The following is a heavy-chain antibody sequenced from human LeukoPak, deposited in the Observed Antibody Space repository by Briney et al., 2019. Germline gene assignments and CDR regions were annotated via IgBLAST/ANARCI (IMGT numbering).Heavy chain of an antibody. J-gene: IGHJ4*02. V-gene: IGHV4-34*01. CDR1: GYSISTGYY. CDR3: ARHDYGGNGRLFDY. D-gene: IGHD4-23*01. CDR2: INHSGST. Sequence: SETLSLTCTVSGYSISTGYYWSWIRQPPGKGLEWIGEINHSGSTNYNPSLKSRVTISVDTSKNQFSLKLSSVTAADTAVYYCARHDYGGNGRLFDYWGQGTLVTVSS.